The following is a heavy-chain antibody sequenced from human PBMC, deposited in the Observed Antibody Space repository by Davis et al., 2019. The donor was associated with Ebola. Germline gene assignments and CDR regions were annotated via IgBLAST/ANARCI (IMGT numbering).Heavy chain of an antibody. Sequence: ASVKVSCKASGYNFTTYGFAWVRQAPGHGLEWLGWVSADNDDRKYAEKFPGRVTMTTESSTSTAYMELRGLTYDDTAVYFCARARGRWDVGGYLLGHWGQGTLVTVSS. V-gene: IGHV1-18*01. J-gene: IGHJ4*02. CDR1: GYNFTTYG. CDR3: ARARGRWDVGGYLLGH. D-gene: IGHD1-26*01. CDR2: VSADNDDR.